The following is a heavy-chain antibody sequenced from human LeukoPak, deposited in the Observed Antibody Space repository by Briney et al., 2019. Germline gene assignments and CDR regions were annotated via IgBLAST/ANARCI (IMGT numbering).Heavy chain of an antibody. Sequence: SQTLSLTCTVSGCSIISGDYYWSWIRQPPGKGLEWIGYIYYSGSTYYNPSLKSRVTISVDTSKSQFSLKLSSVTAADTAVYYCARSGRWLHNSGIDYWGQGTLVTVSS. V-gene: IGHV4-30-4*01. D-gene: IGHD5-24*01. J-gene: IGHJ4*02. CDR1: GCSIISGDYY. CDR2: IYYSGST. CDR3: ARSGRWLHNSGIDY.